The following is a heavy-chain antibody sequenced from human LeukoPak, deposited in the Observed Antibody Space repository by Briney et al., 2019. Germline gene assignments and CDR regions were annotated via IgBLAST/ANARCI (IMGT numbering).Heavy chain of an antibody. J-gene: IGHJ6*04. CDR2: IYHSGST. CDR3: ASQGYYGSGSFYRFGFSNYYYGMDV. D-gene: IGHD3-10*01. V-gene: IGHV4-4*02. Sequence: PSETLSLTCAVSGGSISSSNWWSWVRQPPGKGLEWIGEIYHSGSTNYNPSLKSRVTISVDKSKNQFSLKLSSVTAADTAVYYCASQGYYGSGSFYRFGFSNYYYGMDVWGKGTTVTVSS. CDR1: GGSISSSNW.